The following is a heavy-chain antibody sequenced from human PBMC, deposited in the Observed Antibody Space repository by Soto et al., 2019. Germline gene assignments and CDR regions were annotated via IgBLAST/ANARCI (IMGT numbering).Heavy chain of an antibody. J-gene: IGHJ6*02. Sequence: GESLKISCKGSGYSFTSYWISWVRQMPGKGLEWTGRIDPSDSYTNYSPSFQGHVTISADKSISTAYLQWSSLKASDTAMYYCARPNSSGWYYYYGMDVWGQGTTVTVSS. V-gene: IGHV5-10-1*01. CDR1: GYSFTSYW. CDR2: IDPSDSYT. D-gene: IGHD6-19*01. CDR3: ARPNSSGWYYYYGMDV.